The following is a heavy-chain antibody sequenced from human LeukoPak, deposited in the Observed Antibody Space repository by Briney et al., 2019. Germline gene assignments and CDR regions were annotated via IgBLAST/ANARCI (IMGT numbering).Heavy chain of an antibody. Sequence: ASVKVSCKASGYTFTGYYMHWVRQAPGQGLEWMGWINPNSGGTNYAQKFQGRVTMTRDTSISTAYMELSRLRSDDTAVYYCAREYSSSSWFDHWGQGTLVTVSS. J-gene: IGHJ5*02. CDR1: GYTFTGYY. D-gene: IGHD6-6*01. V-gene: IGHV1-2*02. CDR3: AREYSSSSWFDH. CDR2: INPNSGGT.